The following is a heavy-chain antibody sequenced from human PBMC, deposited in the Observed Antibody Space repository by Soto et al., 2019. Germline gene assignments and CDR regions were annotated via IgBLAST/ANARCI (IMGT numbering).Heavy chain of an antibody. CDR2: ISYDGSNK. J-gene: IGHJ4*02. D-gene: IGHD2-2*01. CDR1: GFTFSSYG. CDR3: AKGEGYCSSTSCYGWGLDY. V-gene: IGHV3-30*18. Sequence: QVQLVESGGGVVQPGRSLRLSCAASGFTFSSYGMHWVRQAPGKGLEWVAVISYDGSNKYYADSVKGRFTISRDNSKNTLYLQMNSLRAEDTAVYYCAKGEGYCSSTSCYGWGLDYWGQGTLVTVSS.